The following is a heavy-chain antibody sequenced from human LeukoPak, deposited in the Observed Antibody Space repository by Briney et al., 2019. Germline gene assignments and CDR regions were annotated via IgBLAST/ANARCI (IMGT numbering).Heavy chain of an antibody. CDR1: GGSISSYY. J-gene: IGHJ4*02. CDR3: ARVKYQLLEYYFDY. CDR2: IYYSGST. Sequence: SETLPLTCTVSGGSISSYYWSWIRQPPGKGLEWIGYIYYSGSTNYNPSLKSRVTISVDTSKNQFSLKLSSATAADTAVYYCARVKYQLLEYYFDYWGQGTLVTVSS. D-gene: IGHD2-2*01. V-gene: IGHV4-59*08.